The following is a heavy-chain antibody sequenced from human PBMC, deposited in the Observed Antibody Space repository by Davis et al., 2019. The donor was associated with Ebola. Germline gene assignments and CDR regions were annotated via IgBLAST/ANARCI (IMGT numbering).Heavy chain of an antibody. J-gene: IGHJ5*02. CDR2: HYHSESS. CDR1: GGSLSSSS. CDR3: ARRSGYSSGWYSDWFDP. D-gene: IGHD6-19*01. Sequence: SETLSLSCIVSGGSLSSSSSRWIRPLPGKGLAWLWYHYHSESSNYNPSLKSRVTLSVDTSKNQFSLKLSSVTAADTAVYYCARRSGYSSGWYSDWFDPWGQGTLVTVSS. V-gene: IGHV4-59*08.